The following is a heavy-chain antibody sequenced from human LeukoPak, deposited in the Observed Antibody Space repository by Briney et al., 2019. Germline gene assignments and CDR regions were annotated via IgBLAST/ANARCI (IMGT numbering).Heavy chain of an antibody. V-gene: IGHV1-3*04. Sequence: GASVKVSCKASGYTFTSHVMHWVRQAPGHRLEWMGWIDTGNGNTKYSQKFQGRVTITRDTSASTAYMELSSPRSEDTAVYYCARGVGYNYGLYYYYGMDVWAKGPRSPSP. CDR2: IDTGNGNT. J-gene: IGHJ6*02. D-gene: IGHD5-18*01. CDR3: ARGVGYNYGLYYYYGMDV. CDR1: GYTFTSHV.